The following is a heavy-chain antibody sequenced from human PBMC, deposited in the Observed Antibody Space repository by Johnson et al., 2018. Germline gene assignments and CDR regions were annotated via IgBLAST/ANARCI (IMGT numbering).Heavy chain of an antibody. CDR3: AKVAYDSSGYYSYPAFDI. J-gene: IGHJ3*02. V-gene: IGHV3-30*18. CDR2: ISYDGSNK. Sequence: QVQLVESGEGVVQXGRSLRLSCAASGFTFSSYGMHWVRQAPGKGLEWVAVISYDGSNKYYADSVKGRITISRDNSKNTLYLQMNSLRAEDTAVYYCAKVAYDSSGYYSYPAFDIWGQGTMVTVSS. CDR1: GFTFSSYG. D-gene: IGHD3-22*01.